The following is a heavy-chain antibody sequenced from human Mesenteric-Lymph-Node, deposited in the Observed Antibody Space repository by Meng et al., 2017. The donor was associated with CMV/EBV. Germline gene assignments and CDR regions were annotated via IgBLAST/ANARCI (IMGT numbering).Heavy chain of an antibody. CDR2: IYPGDSDT. D-gene: IGHD4-11*01. Sequence: GESLKISCQGSGYSFISYWIGWVRQMPGRGLEWMGLIYPGDSDTRYSPSFQGQVTISVDKSISTAYLQWSSLKASDSAIYYCARYRDSSSYFDYWGRATLVTVSS. CDR3: ARYRDSSSYFDY. CDR1: GYSFISYW. V-gene: IGHV5-51*01. J-gene: IGHJ4*02.